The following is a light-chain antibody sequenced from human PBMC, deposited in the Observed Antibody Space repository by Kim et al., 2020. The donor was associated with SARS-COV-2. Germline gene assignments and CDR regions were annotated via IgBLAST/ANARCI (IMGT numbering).Light chain of an antibody. CDR3: QQYSSSPAT. Sequence: EIVLTQSPGTLSLSPGERATLSCRASQSVSSNYLAWYQQKPGQAPRLLIYGASSRATGIPDRFGGSGSGTDFTLTITRLEPEDFAVYYCQQYSSSPATSGQGTKVDIK. CDR2: GAS. V-gene: IGKV3-20*01. J-gene: IGKJ1*01. CDR1: QSVSSNY.